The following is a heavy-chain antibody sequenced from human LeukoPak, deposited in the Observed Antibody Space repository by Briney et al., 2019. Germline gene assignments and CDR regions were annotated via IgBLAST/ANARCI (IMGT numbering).Heavy chain of an antibody. CDR1: GFTFNKAW. D-gene: IGHD3-10*01. Sequence: PGGSLRLSCAASGFTFNKAWMSWVRLAPGKGLEWVGRIKNKGDGGTTDYAAPVKGRFTVSRDDSKSTLYLQMNSLKTEDTAVYYCTTSGTPFEYWGQGTLVTVSS. V-gene: IGHV3-15*01. CDR2: IKNKGDGGTT. CDR3: TTSGTPFEY. J-gene: IGHJ4*02.